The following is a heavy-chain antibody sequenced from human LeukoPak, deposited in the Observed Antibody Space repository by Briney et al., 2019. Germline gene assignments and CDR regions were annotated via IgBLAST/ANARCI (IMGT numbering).Heavy chain of an antibody. J-gene: IGHJ4*02. CDR3: ARVVGSYYPCAYYFAY. CDR1: GYTFTGYY. D-gene: IGHD1-26*01. Sequence: ASVTVSFKASGYTFTGYYMRWVRQAPGQGLEWMGWINPNSGGTNYAQKFQGSVTMTRDTSISTAYMELSRLRSDDTAVYYCARVVGSYYPCAYYFAYWGQGTLVTVSS. V-gene: IGHV1-2*02. CDR2: INPNSGGT.